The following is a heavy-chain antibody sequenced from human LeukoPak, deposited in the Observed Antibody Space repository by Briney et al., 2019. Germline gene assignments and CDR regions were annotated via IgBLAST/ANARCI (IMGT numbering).Heavy chain of an antibody. Sequence: GGSLTLTCAASGFTFSSYSMNWVRQAPGKGLEWVSYISSSSSTIYYADSVKGRFTISRDNAKHSLYLQMNSLRDEDTAVYYCARGVDDGYSSSWYRFDPWGQGTLVTVSS. D-gene: IGHD6-13*01. V-gene: IGHV3-48*02. J-gene: IGHJ5*02. CDR3: ARGVDDGYSSSWYRFDP. CDR1: GFTFSSYS. CDR2: ISSSSSTI.